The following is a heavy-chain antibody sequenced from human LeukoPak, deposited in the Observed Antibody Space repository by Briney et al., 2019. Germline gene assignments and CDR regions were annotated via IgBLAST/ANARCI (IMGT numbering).Heavy chain of an antibody. CDR3: ANVKGSIVGATLVFDY. Sequence: GGSLRLSCAASGFTFSSYAMSWVRQAPGKGLEWVSAISGSGGSTYYADSVKGRFTISRDNSKNTLYLQMNSLRAEDTAVYYCANVKGSIVGATLVFDYWGQGTLVTVSS. D-gene: IGHD1-26*01. V-gene: IGHV3-23*01. J-gene: IGHJ4*02. CDR1: GFTFSSYA. CDR2: ISGSGGST.